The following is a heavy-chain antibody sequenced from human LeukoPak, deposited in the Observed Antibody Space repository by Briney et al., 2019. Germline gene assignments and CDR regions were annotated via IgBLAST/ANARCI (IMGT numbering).Heavy chain of an antibody. CDR1: GFTFSSYS. CDR2: ISSSSSYI. CDR3: ASIAAAGTGLRYIAFDI. Sequence: GGSLRLSCAASGFTFSSYSMNWVRQAPGKGLEWVSSISSSSSYIYYADSVKGRFTISRDNAKNSLYLQMNSLRAEDTAVYYCASIAAAGTGLRYIAFDIWGQGTMVTVSS. J-gene: IGHJ3*02. V-gene: IGHV3-21*01. D-gene: IGHD6-13*01.